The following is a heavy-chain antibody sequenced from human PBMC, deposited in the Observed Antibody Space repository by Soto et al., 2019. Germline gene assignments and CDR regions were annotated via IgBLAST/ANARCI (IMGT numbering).Heavy chain of an antibody. CDR2: ISFKGAT. V-gene: IGHV4-39*01. Sequence: PSETLSLTCNVSGASISSSGYYWGWIRQPPGKGLEWIGSISFKGATYYNPSLKSRVTISADTSKNQFSLKLSSVTAADTAVVYCARSTFWYYHETGGYYGLDNWGQGTLVTVSS. D-gene: IGHD3-22*01. CDR3: ARSTFWYYHETGGYYGLDN. CDR1: GASISSSGYY. J-gene: IGHJ4*02.